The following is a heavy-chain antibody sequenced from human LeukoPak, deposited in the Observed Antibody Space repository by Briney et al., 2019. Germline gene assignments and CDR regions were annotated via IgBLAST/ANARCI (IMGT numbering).Heavy chain of an antibody. CDR2: VSGSGGST. Sequence: GGSPRLSCAASGFTFSSHAMSWVRQAPGKGLEWVSTVSGSGGSTYYADSVDGRFAISRDNSKNTLYLEMINLRAEDTAIYYCAKVAITVTVVDFFDYWGQGTLVTVSS. D-gene: IGHD3-22*01. V-gene: IGHV3-23*01. CDR1: GFTFSSHA. CDR3: AKVAITVTVVDFFDY. J-gene: IGHJ4*02.